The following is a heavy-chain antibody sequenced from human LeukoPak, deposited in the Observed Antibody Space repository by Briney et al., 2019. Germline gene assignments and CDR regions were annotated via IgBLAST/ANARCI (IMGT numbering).Heavy chain of an antibody. CDR3: AKTPDVVLWFGEFVYGMDV. CDR2: ISGSGGST. CDR1: GFTFSSYA. D-gene: IGHD3-10*01. Sequence: GGSLRLSCAASGFTFSSYAMSWVRQAPGKGLEWVSAISGSGGSTYYADSVKGRFTISRDNSKNTLYLQMNSLRAEDTAVYYCAKTPDVVLWFGEFVYGMDVWGKGTTVTVSS. J-gene: IGHJ6*04. V-gene: IGHV3-23*01.